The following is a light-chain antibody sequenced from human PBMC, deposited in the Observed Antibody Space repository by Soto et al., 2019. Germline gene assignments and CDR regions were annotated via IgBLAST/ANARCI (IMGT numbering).Light chain of an antibody. CDR1: SSDIGASNF. V-gene: IGLV2-14*01. CDR2: EVS. Sequence: QSVLTQPASVSGSPGQSITISCTGTSSDIGASNFVSWYQQHPGKAPKLMIYEVSNRPSGVSNRFSGSKSGHTASLTISGLQAEDEGDYFCSSYTRFGTYVFGVGTQLTVL. J-gene: IGLJ7*01. CDR3: SSYTRFGTYV.